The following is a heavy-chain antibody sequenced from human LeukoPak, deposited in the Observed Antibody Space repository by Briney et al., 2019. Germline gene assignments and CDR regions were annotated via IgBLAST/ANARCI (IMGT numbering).Heavy chain of an antibody. J-gene: IGHJ5*02. CDR1: GYTFTGYY. CDR3: ARGGDSSSRYGWFDP. CDR2: INPNSGGT. Sequence: ASVKVSCKASGYTFTGYYMHWVRQAPGQGLEWMGWINPNSGGTIYAQKFQGRVTMTRDTSINTAYMELSRLKSDDTAVYYCARGGDSSSRYGWFDPWGQGTLVTVSS. V-gene: IGHV1-2*02. D-gene: IGHD6-13*01.